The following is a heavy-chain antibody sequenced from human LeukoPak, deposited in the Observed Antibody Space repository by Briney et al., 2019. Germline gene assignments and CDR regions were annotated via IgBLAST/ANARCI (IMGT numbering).Heavy chain of an antibody. CDR1: GGTFSSYA. CDR3: AGVRAGDSRDFDY. CDR2: IIPIFGTA. Sequence: AASVKVSCKASGGTFSSYAISWVRQAPGQGLEWMGGIIPIFGTANYAQKFQGRVTITTDESTSTAYMELSSLTSEDTAVYYCAGVRAGDSRDFDYWGQGTLVTVSS. D-gene: IGHD3-10*01. V-gene: IGHV1-69*05. J-gene: IGHJ4*02.